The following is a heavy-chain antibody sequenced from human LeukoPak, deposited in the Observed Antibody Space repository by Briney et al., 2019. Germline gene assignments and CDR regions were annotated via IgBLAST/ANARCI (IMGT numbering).Heavy chain of an antibody. CDR1: GFTVSSNY. CDR3: ARDSGSSGWYGDFDY. D-gene: IGHD6-19*01. V-gene: IGHV3-66*01. Sequence: GGSLRLSCAASGFTVSSNYMSWVRQAPGKGLEWVSVIYSGGSTYYADSVKGRFTISRDNSKNTLYLQMNSLRVEDTAVYYCARDSGSSGWYGDFDYWGQGTLVTVSS. CDR2: IYSGGST. J-gene: IGHJ4*02.